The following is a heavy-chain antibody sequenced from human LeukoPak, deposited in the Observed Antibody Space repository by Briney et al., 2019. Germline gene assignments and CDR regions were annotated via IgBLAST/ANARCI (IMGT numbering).Heavy chain of an antibody. J-gene: IGHJ3*01. Sequence: GGSLRLSCTVSGFTFSSYWMTWVRRAPGKGLEWVANIRQDESEKYYGDSVKGRFTISRDNAKNSLYLQMNSLRAEDTAVYYCARDSGSAYYYGSGTYYYDAFDFWGQGTTVTVSS. D-gene: IGHD3-10*01. V-gene: IGHV3-7*01. CDR3: ARDSGSAYYYGSGTYYYDAFDF. CDR2: IRQDESEK. CDR1: GFTFSSYW.